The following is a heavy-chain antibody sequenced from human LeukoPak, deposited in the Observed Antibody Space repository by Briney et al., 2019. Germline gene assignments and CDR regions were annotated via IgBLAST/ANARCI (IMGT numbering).Heavy chain of an antibody. Sequence: SETLSLTCAVYGGSFSDYYWSWIRQPPGKGLEWVGEINHGGSSNYNPSLKSRVTISLDASKNQFSLKLTSVIAADTAVYYCARGLLAFYGSGSSYNDYGMDVWGKGTTVTVSS. CDR2: INHGGSS. CDR3: ARGLLAFYGSGSSYNDYGMDV. J-gene: IGHJ6*04. V-gene: IGHV4-34*01. CDR1: GGSFSDYY. D-gene: IGHD3-10*01.